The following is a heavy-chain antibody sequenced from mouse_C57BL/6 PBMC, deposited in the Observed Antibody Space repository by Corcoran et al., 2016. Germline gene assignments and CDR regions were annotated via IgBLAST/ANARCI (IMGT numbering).Heavy chain of an antibody. CDR1: GIDFSRYW. J-gene: IGHJ4*01. V-gene: IGHV4-1*01. Sequence: EVKLLQSGGGLVQPGGSLKLSCAASGIDFSRYWMRWVRRAPGKGLEWIGEINPDSSTINYAPSLKVKFIISRDNAKNTLYLQMSKVRSEDTALYYCARPYYGSSYAMDYWGQGTSVTVSS. CDR2: INPDSSTI. CDR3: ARPYYGSSYAMDY. D-gene: IGHD1-1*01.